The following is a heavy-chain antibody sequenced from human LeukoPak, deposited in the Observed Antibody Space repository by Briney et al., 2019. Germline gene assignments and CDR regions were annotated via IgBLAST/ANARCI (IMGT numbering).Heavy chain of an antibody. D-gene: IGHD2-15*01. Sequence: GGSLRLSCAASGFTFDDCAMHWVRQAPGKGLEWVSGISWNSGSIGYADSVKGRFTISRDNAKNSLYLQMNSLRAEDTALYYCAKGLQGIWYYFDYWGQGTLVTVSS. J-gene: IGHJ4*02. CDR1: GFTFDDCA. CDR2: ISWNSGSI. V-gene: IGHV3-9*01. CDR3: AKGLQGIWYYFDY.